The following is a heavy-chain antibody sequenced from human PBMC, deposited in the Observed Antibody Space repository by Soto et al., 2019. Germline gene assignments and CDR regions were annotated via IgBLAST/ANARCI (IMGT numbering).Heavy chain of an antibody. Sequence: QLQLQESGPGLVKPSETLSLTCTVSGGSISSSSYYWGWIRQPPGKGLEWIGSIYYSGSTYYNPSLKSRVTISVDTSKNQFSLKLSSVTAADTAVYYCARAPQGYSSSWWGEYYYYGMDVWGQGTTVTVSS. V-gene: IGHV4-39*01. D-gene: IGHD6-13*01. CDR2: IYYSGST. CDR1: GGSISSSSYY. J-gene: IGHJ6*02. CDR3: ARAPQGYSSSWWGEYYYYGMDV.